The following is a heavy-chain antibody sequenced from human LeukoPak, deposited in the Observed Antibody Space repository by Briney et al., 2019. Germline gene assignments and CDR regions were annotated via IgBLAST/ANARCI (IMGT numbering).Heavy chain of an antibody. J-gene: IGHJ3*02. CDR1: GYTFSSYD. Sequence: GASVKVSCKASGYTFSSYDINWVRQATGQGLEWTGWMNPNSGNTGYAQKFQGRVTMTRNTSITTAYMELSSLRSEDTAVYYCARVRSGSYFLGRYAFDIWGQGTMVTVSS. V-gene: IGHV1-8*01. D-gene: IGHD1-26*01. CDR2: MNPNSGNT. CDR3: ARVRSGSYFLGRYAFDI.